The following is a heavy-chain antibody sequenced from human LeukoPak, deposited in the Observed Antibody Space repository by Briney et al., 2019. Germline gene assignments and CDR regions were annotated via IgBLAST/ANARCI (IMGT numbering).Heavy chain of an antibody. CDR3: AKDSRSSTCCYQD. CDR2: ISWNSGSI. J-gene: IGHJ4*02. D-gene: IGHD2-2*01. CDR1: GFTLDDYA. Sequence: PGRSLRLSCAASGFTLDDYAMHWVRQAPGKGLEWVSGISWNSGSIGYADSVKGRFTISRDNAKNSLYLQMNSLTTEDTALYYCAKDSRSSTCCYQDWGQGTLVTVSS. V-gene: IGHV3-9*01.